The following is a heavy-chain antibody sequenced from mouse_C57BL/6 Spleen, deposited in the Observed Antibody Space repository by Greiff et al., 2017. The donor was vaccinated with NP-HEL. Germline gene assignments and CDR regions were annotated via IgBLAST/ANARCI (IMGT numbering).Heavy chain of an antibody. CDR2: IRSTSSNYAP. D-gene: IGHD4-1*01. V-gene: IGHV10-3*01. CDR1: GFTFNTYA. Sequence: DVKLVESGGGLVQPKGSLKLSCAASGFTFNTYAMHWVRQAPGKGLEWVARIRSTSSNYAPYSADSVKDRFPISIDDSQSMLSLQMNELKTEDTATYYGVRDDWDEGFAYWGQGTLVTVSA. CDR3: VRDDWDEGFAY. J-gene: IGHJ3*01.